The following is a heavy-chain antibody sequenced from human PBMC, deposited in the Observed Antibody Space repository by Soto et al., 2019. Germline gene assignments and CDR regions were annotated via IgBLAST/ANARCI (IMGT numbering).Heavy chain of an antibody. Sequence: PGGSLRLSCAASGFSFTTYVMHWVRQAPGKGLEWVAVIPHDGSYKYYGDAVKGRFTISRDTSKSAVYLEMNSLRPEDTAVYYCAKGLLAIVGTTLPRDAFNIWGQGTMVTVSS. V-gene: IGHV3-30*18. J-gene: IGHJ3*02. CDR1: GFSFTTYV. CDR2: IPHDGSYK. CDR3: AKGLLAIVGTTLPRDAFNI. D-gene: IGHD1-26*01.